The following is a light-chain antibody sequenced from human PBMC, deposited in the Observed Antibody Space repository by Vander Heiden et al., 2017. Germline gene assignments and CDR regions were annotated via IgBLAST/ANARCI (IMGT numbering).Light chain of an antibody. CDR2: KAS. CDR1: QSISSW. J-gene: IGKJ1*01. CDR3: LQYNSDLWT. V-gene: IGKV1-5*03. Sequence: DIQMTQSPSTLSASVGDRVTITCRASQSISSWLAWYQQKPGKAPKLLIYKASSLESGVPSRFSGSGSGTEFTLTISSLQPDDFATYYCLQYNSDLWTFGQGTKVEIK.